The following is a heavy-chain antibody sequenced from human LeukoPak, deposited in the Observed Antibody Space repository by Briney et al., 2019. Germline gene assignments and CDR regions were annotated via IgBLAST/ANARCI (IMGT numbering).Heavy chain of an antibody. CDR1: GYTFASYG. CDR3: ARGISSSWYRGRYFDY. J-gene: IGHJ4*02. D-gene: IGHD6-13*01. Sequence: ASVKVSCKASGYTFASYGISWVRQAPGQGLEWMGWISAYNDNTKYAQNLQGRVTLTTDTSTSTAYMELRSLTSDDTALYYCARGISSSWYRGRYFDYWGQGTLVTVSS. V-gene: IGHV1-18*01. CDR2: ISAYNDNT.